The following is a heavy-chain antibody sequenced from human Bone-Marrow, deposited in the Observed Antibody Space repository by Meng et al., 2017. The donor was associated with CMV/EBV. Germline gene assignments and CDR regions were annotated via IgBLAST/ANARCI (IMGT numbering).Heavy chain of an antibody. Sequence: GGSLRLSCTVSGGSISSSSYYWGWIRQPPGKGLEWVSYISSSSSTIYYADSVKGRFTISRDNAKNSLYLQMNSLRAEDTAVYYCARGETYYDFWSGYYTDIYWGQGTLVTVSS. J-gene: IGHJ4*02. CDR3: ARGETYYDFWSGYYTDIY. V-gene: IGHV3-11*04. CDR2: ISSSSSTI. CDR1: GGSISSSSYY. D-gene: IGHD3-3*01.